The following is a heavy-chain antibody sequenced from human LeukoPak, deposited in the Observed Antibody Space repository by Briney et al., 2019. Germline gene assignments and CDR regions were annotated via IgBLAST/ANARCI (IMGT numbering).Heavy chain of an antibody. J-gene: IGHJ3*02. CDR2: INAGNGNT. Sequence: GASVKVSCKASGYTFTSYAMHWVRQAPGQRLEWMGWINAGNGNTKYSQKFQGRVTITRDTSASTAYMELSSLRSDDTAVHYCARVICSGDSCYPPSAVDIWGQGTMVTVSS. CDR1: GYTFTSYA. CDR3: ARVICSGDSCYPPSAVDI. V-gene: IGHV1-3*01. D-gene: IGHD2-15*01.